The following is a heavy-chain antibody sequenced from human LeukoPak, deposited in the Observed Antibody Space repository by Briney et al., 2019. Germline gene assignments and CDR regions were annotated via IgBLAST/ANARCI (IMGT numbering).Heavy chain of an antibody. Sequence: PSETLSLTCTVPGGSISSYYWSWIRQPPGKGLEWIGYIYYSGGTNYNPSLKSRVTISVDTSKNQFSLKLSSVTAADTAVYYCARGRLIVGAINFDYWGQGTLVTVSS. V-gene: IGHV4-59*01. CDR1: GGSISSYY. J-gene: IGHJ4*02. D-gene: IGHD1-26*01. CDR2: IYYSGGT. CDR3: ARGRLIVGAINFDY.